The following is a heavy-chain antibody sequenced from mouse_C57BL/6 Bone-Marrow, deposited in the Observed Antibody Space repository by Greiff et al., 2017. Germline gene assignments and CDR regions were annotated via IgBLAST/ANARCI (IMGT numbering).Heavy chain of an antibody. V-gene: IGHV1-26*01. CDR2: INPNNGGT. Sequence: EVQLQQSGPELVKPGASVKISCKASGYTFTDYYMNWVKQSHGKSLEWIGDINPNNGGTSYNQKFKGKATLTVDKSSSTAYMELRSLTSEDSAVYYCAPTGTVDYWGQGTTLTVSS. J-gene: IGHJ2*01. CDR1: GYTFTDYY. CDR3: APTGTVDY. D-gene: IGHD4-1*02.